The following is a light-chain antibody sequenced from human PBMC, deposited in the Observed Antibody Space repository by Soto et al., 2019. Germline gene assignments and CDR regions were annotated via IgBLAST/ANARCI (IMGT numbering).Light chain of an antibody. CDR1: QNIGTW. J-gene: IGKJ1*01. CDR3: QQYKTYPWT. CDR2: GAS. V-gene: IGKV1-5*03. Sequence: DIQMTQSPSTLSTSVGDRVTITCRASQNIGTWLAWYQQKPGKAPNLLIYGASTLQSGVPSRFGGSGSGSEFTLTITSLQPDDFATYYCQQYKTYPWTFDQGTRIEI.